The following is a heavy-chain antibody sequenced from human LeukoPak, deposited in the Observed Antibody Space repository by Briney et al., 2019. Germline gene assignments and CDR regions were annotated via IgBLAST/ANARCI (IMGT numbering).Heavy chain of an antibody. D-gene: IGHD4-17*01. Sequence: SMKVSCKASGGTFSSYAISWVRQAPGQGLEWMGGIIPIFGTADYAQKFQGRVTITADESTSTAYMELSSLRSEDTAVYYCASSHLVYDYGDPDAFDIWGQGQWSPSLQ. CDR3: ASSHLVYDYGDPDAFDI. CDR1: GGTFSSYA. CDR2: IIPIFGTA. J-gene: IGHJ3*02. V-gene: IGHV1-69*13.